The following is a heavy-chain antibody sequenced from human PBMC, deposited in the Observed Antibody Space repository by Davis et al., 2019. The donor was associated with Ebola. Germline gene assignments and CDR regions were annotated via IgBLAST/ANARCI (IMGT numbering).Heavy chain of an antibody. CDR1: GCSISSYY. V-gene: IGHV4-59*08. Sequence: SETLSLTCTVSGCSISSYYWSWIRQPPGKGLEWIGYIYYSGSTNYNPSLKSRVTISVDTSKNQFSLKLSYVTAADTAVYYCARLIPAADGRDYWGQRTLVTVSS. CDR3: ARLIPAADGRDY. CDR2: IYYSGST. J-gene: IGHJ4*02. D-gene: IGHD6-13*01.